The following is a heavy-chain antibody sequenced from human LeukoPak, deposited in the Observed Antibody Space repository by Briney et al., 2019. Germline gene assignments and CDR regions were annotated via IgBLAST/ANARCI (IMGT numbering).Heavy chain of an antibody. J-gene: IGHJ5*02. Sequence: PSETLSLTCTVSGGSISSYYWGWVRQSPGKGLEWIGSIYYSGTTYYNPSLLSRVTISVDTSKNQFSLKLSSVTAADTAVYYCARHGGNSYNWFDPWGQGTLVTVSS. CDR2: IYYSGTT. CDR1: GGSISSYY. V-gene: IGHV4-39*01. CDR3: ARHGGNSYNWFDP. D-gene: IGHD4-23*01.